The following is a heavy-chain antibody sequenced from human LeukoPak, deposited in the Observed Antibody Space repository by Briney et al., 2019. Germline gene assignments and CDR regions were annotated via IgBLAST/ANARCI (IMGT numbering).Heavy chain of an antibody. CDR3: ARGWDVADY. CDR1: GYSISSGYN. CDR2: IYHSGAT. Sequence: SETLSLTCIVSGYSISSGYNWGWIRQPPEKGLEWIASIYHSGATYYNPSLKSRISISVDTSKNQFSLKMSPVTAADTAVYYCARGWDVADYWGQGTLVTVSS. J-gene: IGHJ4*02. V-gene: IGHV4-38-2*02. D-gene: IGHD6-19*01.